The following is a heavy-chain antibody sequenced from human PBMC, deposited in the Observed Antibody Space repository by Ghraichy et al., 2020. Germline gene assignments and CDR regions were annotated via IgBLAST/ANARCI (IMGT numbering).Heavy chain of an antibody. CDR1: GGSFSGYY. CDR2: INHSGST. J-gene: IGHJ6*02. D-gene: IGHD2-2*01. Sequence: SETLSLTCAVYGGSFSGYYWSWIRQPPGKGLEWIGEINHSGSTNYNPSLKSRVTISVDTSKNQYSLKLSSVTAADTAVYYCARGRLRGYCSSTSCYQYYYYYYGMDVWGQGTTVTVSS. V-gene: IGHV4-34*01. CDR3: ARGRLRGYCSSTSCYQYYYYYYGMDV.